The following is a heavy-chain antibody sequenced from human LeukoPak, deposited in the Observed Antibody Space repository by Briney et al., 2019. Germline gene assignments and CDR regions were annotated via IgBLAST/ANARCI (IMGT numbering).Heavy chain of an antibody. CDR1: GHTFSTYW. Sequence: PGGSLRLSCTASGHTFSTYWMHWVRQAPGKGLVWVAGIHSGGSIIYYADSVKGRFTISRDNAKNSLYLQMNSLRAEDTAVYYCARPRGVGPTTSWGQGTLVTVSS. D-gene: IGHD1-26*01. CDR2: IHSGGSII. CDR3: ARPRGVGPTTS. V-gene: IGHV3-74*01. J-gene: IGHJ5*02.